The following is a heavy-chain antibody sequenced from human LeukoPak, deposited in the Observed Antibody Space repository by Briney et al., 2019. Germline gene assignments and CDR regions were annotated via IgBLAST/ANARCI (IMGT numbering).Heavy chain of an antibody. V-gene: IGHV3-64*01. CDR1: GFTFSSYA. D-gene: IGHD6-13*01. CDR2: ISSNGGST. J-gene: IGHJ5*02. Sequence: GGSLRLSCAASGFTFSSYAMHWVRQAPGKGLEYVSAISSNGGSTYYANFVKGRFTISRDNSKNTLYLQMGSLRAEDMAVYYCARGGAYSSSWSNNWFDPWGQGTLVTVSS. CDR3: ARGGAYSSSWSNNWFDP.